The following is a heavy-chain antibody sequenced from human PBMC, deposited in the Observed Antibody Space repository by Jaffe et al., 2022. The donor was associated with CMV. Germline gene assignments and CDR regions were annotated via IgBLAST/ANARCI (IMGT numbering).Heavy chain of an antibody. CDR1: GGTFSSYA. V-gene: IGHV1-69*09. Sequence: QVQLVQSGAEVKKPGSSVKVSCKASGGTFSSYAISWVRQAPGQGLEWMGRIIPILGIANYAQKFQGRVTITADKSTSTAYMELSSLRSEDTAVYYCARDEGAKWELPHGAFDIWGQGTMVTVSS. CDR3: ARDEGAKWELPHGAFDI. CDR2: IIPILGIA. J-gene: IGHJ3*02. D-gene: IGHD1-26*01.